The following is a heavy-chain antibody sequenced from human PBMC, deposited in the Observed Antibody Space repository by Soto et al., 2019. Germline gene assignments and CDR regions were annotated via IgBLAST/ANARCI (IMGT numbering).Heavy chain of an antibody. V-gene: IGHV1-69*02. CDR2: INPILSMS. Sequence: QVQLVQSGAEVKRPGYSLKVSCKASGDTFTFYSINWVRQAPGLGLEWMGRINPILSMSNYAQRFQGKVTMTADKSTSTAYMELSSLRSEDTAIYYCASSYGSGYRAFDYWGQGALVTVSS. CDR3: ASSYGSGYRAFDY. J-gene: IGHJ4*02. CDR1: GDTFTFYS. D-gene: IGHD3-10*01.